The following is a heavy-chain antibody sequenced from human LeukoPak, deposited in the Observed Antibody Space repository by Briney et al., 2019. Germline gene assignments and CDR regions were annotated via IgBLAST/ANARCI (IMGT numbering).Heavy chain of an antibody. J-gene: IGHJ4*02. Sequence: GASVNVSCKASGYTFTSYYMHWVRQAPGQGLEWMGIINPSVCSTSYAQKSQGRVTMTRGTSTSTVYMELSSLRSEDTAVYYCARGLEDIVATVPSYWGQGTLVTVSS. CDR2: INPSVCST. V-gene: IGHV1-46*01. D-gene: IGHD5-12*01. CDR3: ARGLEDIVATVPSY. CDR1: GYTFTSYY.